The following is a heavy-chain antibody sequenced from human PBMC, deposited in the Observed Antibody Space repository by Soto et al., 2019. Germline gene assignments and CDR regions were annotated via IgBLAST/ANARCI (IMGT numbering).Heavy chain of an antibody. CDR2: IYSGGST. D-gene: IGHD4-17*01. Sequence: GGSLRLSCAASGFTVSSNYMSWVRQAPGKGLEWVSVIYSGGSTYYADSVKGRFTISRDNSKNTLYLQMNSLRAEDTAVYYCARSRPTDLDYGDYVDYYYYGMDVWGQGTTVTVSS. V-gene: IGHV3-53*01. CDR1: GFTVSSNY. CDR3: ARSRPTDLDYGDYVDYYYYGMDV. J-gene: IGHJ6*02.